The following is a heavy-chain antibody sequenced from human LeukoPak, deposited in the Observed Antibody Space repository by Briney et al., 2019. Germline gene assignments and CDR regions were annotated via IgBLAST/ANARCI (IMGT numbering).Heavy chain of an antibody. CDR3: ARVGYSYGGY. CDR1: GFTLSDYY. J-gene: IGHJ4*02. Sequence: GGSLRLSCVASGFTLSDYYMKWVRQAPGKGLEWVSSISSSSSYIYYADSVKGRFTISRDNAKNSLYLQMNSLRAEDTAVYYCARVGYSYGGYWGQGTLVTVSS. V-gene: IGHV3-21*01. D-gene: IGHD5-18*01. CDR2: ISSSSSYI.